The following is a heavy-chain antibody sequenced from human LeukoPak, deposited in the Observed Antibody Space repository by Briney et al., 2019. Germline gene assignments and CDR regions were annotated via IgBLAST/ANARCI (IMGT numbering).Heavy chain of an antibody. D-gene: IGHD3-10*01. Sequence: GGSLRLSCAASGFTVSSNYMSWVRQAPGKGLEWVSYISSSSSSIFYADSVKGRFAISRDNAKNSLYLQMNSLRAEDTAVYYCARAATRGRGAFDIWGQGTMVTVSS. V-gene: IGHV3-48*01. CDR1: GFTVSSNY. J-gene: IGHJ3*02. CDR3: ARAATRGRGAFDI. CDR2: ISSSSSSI.